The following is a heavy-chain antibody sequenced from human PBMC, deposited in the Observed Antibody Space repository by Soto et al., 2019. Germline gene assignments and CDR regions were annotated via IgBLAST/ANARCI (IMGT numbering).Heavy chain of an antibody. CDR2: ISYDGSNK. J-gene: IGHJ4*02. CDR3: AKANPPVRQFDY. D-gene: IGHD3-10*01. CDR1: GFTFSSYG. Sequence: PGGSLRLSCAASGFTFSSYGMHWVRQAPGKGLEWVAVISYDGSNKYYADSVKGRFTISRDNSKNTLYLQMNSLRAEDTAVYYCAKANPPVRQFDYWGQGTLVTVSS. V-gene: IGHV3-30*18.